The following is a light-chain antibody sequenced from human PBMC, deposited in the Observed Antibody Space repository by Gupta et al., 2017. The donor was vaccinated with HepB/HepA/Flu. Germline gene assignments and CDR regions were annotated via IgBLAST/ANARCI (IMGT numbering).Light chain of an antibody. V-gene: IGLV1-44*01. CDR1: SSNLGSNT. CDR3: AARDDSLNGRV. CDR2: SNN. J-gene: IGLJ3*02. Sequence: QSVLTTPPSASLTPGQRGTISCSGSSSNLGSNTVNWYQQHAGTAPKLLIYSNNPRPSGVPDRFSGSKSGTSASLSISGLQSEDEADYYCAARDDSLNGRVFGGGTKLTVL.